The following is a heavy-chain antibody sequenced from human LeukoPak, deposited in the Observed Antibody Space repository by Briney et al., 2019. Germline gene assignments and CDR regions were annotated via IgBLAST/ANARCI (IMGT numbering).Heavy chain of an antibody. D-gene: IGHD2-2*01. CDR3: ARTRYCSSTSCYDPLDY. V-gene: IGHV1-69*06. CDR1: GGTFSSYA. CDR2: IIPIFGTA. J-gene: IGHJ4*02. Sequence: ASVKVSCKASGGTFSSYAISWVRQAPGQGFEWMGGIIPIFGTANYAQKFQGRVTITADKSTSTAYMELSSLRSEDTAVYYCARTRYCSSTSCYDPLDYWGQGTLVTVSS.